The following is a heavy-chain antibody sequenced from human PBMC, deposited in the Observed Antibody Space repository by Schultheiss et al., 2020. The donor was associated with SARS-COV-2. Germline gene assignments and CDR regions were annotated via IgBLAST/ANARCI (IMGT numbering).Heavy chain of an antibody. V-gene: IGHV1-2*02. CDR3: ASEAHHIVVMSGPGLKGVWFVP. J-gene: IGHJ5*02. Sequence: ASVKVSCKASGGTFISYAISWVRQAPGQGLEWMGWINPNSGGTNYAQMFQGRVTMTRDTSINTAYMELNRLRSDDTAVYYCASEAHHIVVMSGPGLKGVWFVPWGQGTRVTVSS. D-gene: IGHD2-21*02. CDR2: INPNSGGT. CDR1: GGTFISYA.